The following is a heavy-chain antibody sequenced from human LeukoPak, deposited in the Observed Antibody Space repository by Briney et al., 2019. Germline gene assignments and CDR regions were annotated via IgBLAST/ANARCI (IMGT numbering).Heavy chain of an antibody. CDR2: IYYSGST. CDR1: GVSISSYY. J-gene: IGHJ4*02. CDR3: ARVPQGSSWPYYFDY. Sequence: KPSETLSLTCTASGVSISSYYRSWIRQPPGKGLEWIGYIYYSGSTNYNPSLKSRVTISVDTSKNQFSLKLSSVTAADTAVYYCARVPQGSSWPYYFDYWGQGTLVTVSS. D-gene: IGHD6-13*01. V-gene: IGHV4-59*01.